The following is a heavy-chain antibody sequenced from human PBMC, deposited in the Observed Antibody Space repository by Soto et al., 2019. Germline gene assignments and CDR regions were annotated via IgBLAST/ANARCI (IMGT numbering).Heavy chain of an antibody. J-gene: IGHJ2*01. Sequence: HVQLQQWGVVLLKPSETLSLTCAVYGGSFSGYYWSWIRQPPGKGLEWIGEINHSGSTNYNPSLKSRVTISVDTSKNQFSLKLSSVTAADTAVYYCARGVGRYCSRGSRTADWYFDLWGRGTLVTVSS. CDR3: ARGVGRYCSRGSRTADWYFDL. CDR1: GGSFSGYY. CDR2: INHSGST. D-gene: IGHD2-15*01. V-gene: IGHV4-34*01.